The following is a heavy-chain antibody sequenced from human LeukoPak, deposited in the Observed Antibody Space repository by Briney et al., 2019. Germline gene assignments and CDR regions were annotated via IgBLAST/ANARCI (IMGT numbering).Heavy chain of an antibody. V-gene: IGHV4-59*08. Sequence: SETLSLTCTVSGGSISSYYWSWIRQPPGKGLEWIGYIYYSGSTNYNPSLKSRVTISVDTSKNQFSLKLSSVTAADTAVYYCARAVVFCTNGVCYKGYYYYGMDVWGQGTTVTVSS. CDR1: GGSISSYY. D-gene: IGHD2-8*01. J-gene: IGHJ6*02. CDR2: IYYSGST. CDR3: ARAVVFCTNGVCYKGYYYYGMDV.